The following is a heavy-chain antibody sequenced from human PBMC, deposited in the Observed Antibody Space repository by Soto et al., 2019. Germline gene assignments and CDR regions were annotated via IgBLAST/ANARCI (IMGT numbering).Heavy chain of an antibody. CDR3: AKAKNDYNWDNRPPFDY. J-gene: IGHJ4*02. CDR1: GFTLRNYA. Sequence: GWSLRLSCEASGFTLRNYAMTWVRQAPGKGLEWVSLISANDVGTYYAESVETRFTISTDQSRNTVYLQMDSLRADDTAIYYCAKAKNDYNWDNRPPFDYWGQGTLVTVSS. CDR2: ISANDVGT. V-gene: IGHV3-23*01. D-gene: IGHD1-20*01.